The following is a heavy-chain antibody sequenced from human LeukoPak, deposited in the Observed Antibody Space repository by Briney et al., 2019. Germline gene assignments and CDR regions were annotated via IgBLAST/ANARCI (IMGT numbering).Heavy chain of an antibody. CDR2: IIPIFGTA. CDR1: GGTFSSYA. Sequence: SVKVSCKASGGTFSSYAISWVRQAPGQGLEWMGGIIPIFGTANYAQKFQGRVTITADKSTSTAYMELSSLRSEDTAVYYCARARGIAVAGTPSWFDPWGQGTLVTVSS. J-gene: IGHJ5*02. D-gene: IGHD6-19*01. CDR3: ARARGIAVAGTPSWFDP. V-gene: IGHV1-69*06.